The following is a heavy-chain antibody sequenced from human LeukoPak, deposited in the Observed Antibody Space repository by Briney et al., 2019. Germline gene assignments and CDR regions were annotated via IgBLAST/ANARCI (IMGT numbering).Heavy chain of an antibody. Sequence: GGSLRLSCAASGFTFSSYWMHWVRQAPGKGLVWVSRINTDGSTITYADSVKGRFTISGDNAKNKVYLQMNSLRSEDTAVYYCARGDYADYFDYWGQGTLVTVSS. V-gene: IGHV3-74*01. CDR1: GFTFSSYW. CDR2: INTDGSTI. D-gene: IGHD4-17*01. J-gene: IGHJ4*02. CDR3: ARGDYADYFDY.